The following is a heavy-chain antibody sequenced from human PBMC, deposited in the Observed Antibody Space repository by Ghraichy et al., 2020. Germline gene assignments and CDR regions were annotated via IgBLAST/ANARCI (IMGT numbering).Heavy chain of an antibody. CDR2: IYYSGST. CDR1: GGSISSYY. D-gene: IGHD3-22*01. Sequence: SETLSPTCTVSGGSISSYYWSWIRQPPGKGLEWIGYIYYSGSTNYNPSLKSRVTISVDTSKNQFSLKLSSVTAADTAVYYCARAPRIGYYYYGMDVWGQGTTVTVSS. J-gene: IGHJ6*02. V-gene: IGHV4-59*01. CDR3: ARAPRIGYYYYGMDV.